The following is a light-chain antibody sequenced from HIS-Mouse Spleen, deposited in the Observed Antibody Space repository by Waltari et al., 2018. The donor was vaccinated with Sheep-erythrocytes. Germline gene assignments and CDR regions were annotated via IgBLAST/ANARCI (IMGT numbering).Light chain of an antibody. Sequence: SSELTQDPAVSVALGQTVRITCQGDSLRSYYASWFQQKPGQAPVLVIYGKNNRTSGIPDRFSGSSSGKTASLTITGAQAEDEADFYCNSRDSSGNHLGVVFGGGTKLTVL. CDR2: GKN. CDR3: NSRDSSGNHLGVV. CDR1: SLRSYY. J-gene: IGLJ2*01. V-gene: IGLV3-19*01.